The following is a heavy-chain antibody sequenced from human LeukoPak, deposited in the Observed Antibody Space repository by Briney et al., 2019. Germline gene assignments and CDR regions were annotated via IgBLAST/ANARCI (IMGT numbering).Heavy chain of an antibody. CDR1: GYTVTSYY. CDR2: LNPSGGST. V-gene: IGHV1-46*01. Sequence: GASVKVSCKASGYTVTSYYMHWVRQAPGHGLEWMGILNPSGGSTSYAQKFQGRATLTRATSTSTVYMELSSLRSEDTAVYYCASAYNYGMDVWGQGTTVIVSS. CDR3: ASAYNYGMDV. J-gene: IGHJ6*02.